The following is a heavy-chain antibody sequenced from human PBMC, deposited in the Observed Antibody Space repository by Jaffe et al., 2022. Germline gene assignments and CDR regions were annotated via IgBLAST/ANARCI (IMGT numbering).Heavy chain of an antibody. CDR1: GFTFDDYA. CDR3: AKDIARRFREDEAFDI. CDR2: ISWNSGSI. D-gene: IGHD3-10*01. V-gene: IGHV3-9*01. Sequence: EVQLVESGGGLVQPGRSLRLSCAASGFTFDDYAMHWVRQAPGKGLEWVSGISWNSGSIGYADSVKGRFTISRDNAKNSLYLQMNSLRAEDTALYYCAKDIARRFREDEAFDIWGQGTMVTVSS. J-gene: IGHJ3*02.